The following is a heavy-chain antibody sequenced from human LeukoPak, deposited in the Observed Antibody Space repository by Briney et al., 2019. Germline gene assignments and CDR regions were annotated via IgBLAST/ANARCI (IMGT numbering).Heavy chain of an antibody. CDR3: AKDLGRYRNNYFDY. J-gene: IGHJ4*02. CDR1: GFTFSSYE. D-gene: IGHD1-26*01. V-gene: IGHV3-48*03. CDR2: ISSSGSTI. Sequence: GGSLRLSCAASGFTFSSYEMNWVRQAPGKGLEWVSYISSSGSTIYYADSVKGRFTISRDNAKNSLYLQMNSLRAEDTAVYYCAKDLGRYRNNYFDYWGQGTLVTVSS.